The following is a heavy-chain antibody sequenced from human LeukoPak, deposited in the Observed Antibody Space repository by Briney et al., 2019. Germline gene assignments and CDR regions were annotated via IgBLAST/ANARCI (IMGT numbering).Heavy chain of an antibody. J-gene: IGHJ4*02. D-gene: IGHD4-17*01. CDR1: GFTFSSYG. CDR3: AKGGDYGDYFDY. CDR2: ISYDGSNK. V-gene: IGHV3-30*18. Sequence: GRSLRLSCAASGFTFSSYGMHWVRQAPGKGLEWVAVISYDGSNKYYADSVKGRFTISRDNSKNTLYLQMNSLRADDAAVYYCAKGGDYGDYFDYWGQGTLVTVSS.